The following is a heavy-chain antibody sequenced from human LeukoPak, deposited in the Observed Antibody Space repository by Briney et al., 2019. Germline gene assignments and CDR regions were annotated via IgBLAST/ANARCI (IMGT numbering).Heavy chain of an antibody. V-gene: IGHV3-7*05. Sequence: GGSLRLSCIASGFTFSSYWMSWVRQAPGGGLEWVANIKEDGSEKYYVDSVKGRFTISRDNAKISLYLQMNSLRAEDTAVYFCASQFWWAAVAGTTLDYWGQGTLVTVSS. J-gene: IGHJ4*02. CDR2: IKEDGSEK. CDR1: GFTFSSYW. D-gene: IGHD6-19*01. CDR3: ASQFWWAAVAGTTLDY.